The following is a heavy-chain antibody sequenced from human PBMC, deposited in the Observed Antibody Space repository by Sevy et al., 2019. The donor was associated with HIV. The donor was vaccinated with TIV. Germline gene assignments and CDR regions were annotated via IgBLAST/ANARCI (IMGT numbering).Heavy chain of an antibody. Sequence: GGSLRLSCLASGFTLDGYWMSWVRQAPGKGLEWVANINQDGNVKYYIDSVKGRFTISRDTARNLLYLQMNSLRVEDTALYYCVRAIAADVSFWGQGTLVTVSS. D-gene: IGHD6-13*01. J-gene: IGHJ4*02. CDR1: GFTLDGYW. CDR2: INQDGNVK. CDR3: VRAIAADVSF. V-gene: IGHV3-7*01.